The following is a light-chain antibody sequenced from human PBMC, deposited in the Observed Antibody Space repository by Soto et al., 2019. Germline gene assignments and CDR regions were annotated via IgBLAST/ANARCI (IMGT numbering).Light chain of an antibody. CDR3: QQYYTIPFT. CDR1: QSILDSSINKNR. J-gene: IGKJ3*01. V-gene: IGKV4-1*01. Sequence: DIVMTQSPGSLAVSLGERATFNCKSSQSILDSSINKNRLAWYQQRPGQPPKLLIFWASTRESGVPDRFSGSGSGTEFTLTISSLQAEDVAVYYCQQYYTIPFTFGPGSKVDIK. CDR2: WAS.